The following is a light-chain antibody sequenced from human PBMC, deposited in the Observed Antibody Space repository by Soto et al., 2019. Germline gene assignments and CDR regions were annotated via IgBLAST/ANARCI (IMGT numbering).Light chain of an antibody. J-gene: IGLJ3*02. CDR1: TSNIGTNI. Sequence: QSVLTQPPSASGTPRQRVTISCSVRTSNIGTNIVSWYQQLPGTAPILLIFGDNQRPSGVPDRFSGSKSGTSASLAISGLQSEDEADYYCAAWDDRLSGHWEFGGGTKVTVL. CDR3: AAWDDRLSGHWE. V-gene: IGLV1-44*01. CDR2: GDN.